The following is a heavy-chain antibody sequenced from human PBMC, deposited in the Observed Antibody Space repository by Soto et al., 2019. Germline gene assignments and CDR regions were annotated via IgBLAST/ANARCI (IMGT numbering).Heavy chain of an antibody. D-gene: IGHD3-9*01. CDR1: GFSFSNYA. Sequence: GGSLRLSCAASGFSFSNYALNWVRQAPGKGLEWVSASSGSTGSTYYAGSVKGRFTISRDNSKKTLYLQMDSLRAEDTAVYYCAKDVLSYYDILTGYSPIDYWGQGTLVTVSS. CDR3: AKDVLSYYDILTGYSPIDY. J-gene: IGHJ4*02. V-gene: IGHV3-23*01. CDR2: SSGSTGST.